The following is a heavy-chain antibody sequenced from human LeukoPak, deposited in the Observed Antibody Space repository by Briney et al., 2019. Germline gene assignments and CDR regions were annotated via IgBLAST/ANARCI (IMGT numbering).Heavy chain of an antibody. V-gene: IGHV3-30-3*01. D-gene: IGHD3-10*01. CDR2: LSYDGTSK. CDR1: GFTFSSYA. J-gene: IGHJ4*02. Sequence: GGSLRLSCAASGFTFSSYAMHWVRQAPGKGLEWVAVLSYDGTSKYCADSVKGRFTISRDNSKNTLYLQMNSLRAEDTAVYYCAAGEFFDYWGQGTLVTVSS. CDR3: AAGEFFDY.